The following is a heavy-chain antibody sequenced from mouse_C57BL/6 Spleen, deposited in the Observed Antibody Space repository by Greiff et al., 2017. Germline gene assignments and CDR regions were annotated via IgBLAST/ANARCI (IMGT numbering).Heavy chain of an antibody. V-gene: IGHV1-82*01. CDR1: GYAFTSSW. Sequence: QVQLQQSGPELVKPGASVKISCKASGYAFTSSWMNWVKQRPGQGLEWIGRIYPGDGDTNYNGKFKGKATLTADKSSSTAYMQLSSLTSEDSAVXFYARSYSNYVDFDYWGQGTTLTVSS. CDR2: IYPGDGDT. J-gene: IGHJ2*01. CDR3: ARSYSNYVDFDY. D-gene: IGHD2-5*01.